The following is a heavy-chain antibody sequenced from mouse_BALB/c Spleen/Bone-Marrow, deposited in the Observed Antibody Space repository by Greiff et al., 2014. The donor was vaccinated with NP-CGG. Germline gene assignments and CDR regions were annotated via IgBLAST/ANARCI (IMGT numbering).Heavy chain of an antibody. D-gene: IGHD2-4*01. Sequence: VQLQQFGAELVKPGASVKLSCTASGFNIKDIYMHWVKQRPEQGLEWIGRIDPSNGNTKYDPKFQGKATITADTSSNTAYLQLSSLTSEDTAVYYCARYDYGWYFSVWGAGTTVTVPS. CDR1: GFNIKDIY. J-gene: IGHJ1*01. CDR2: IDPSNGNT. CDR3: ARYDYGWYFSV. V-gene: IGHV14-3*02.